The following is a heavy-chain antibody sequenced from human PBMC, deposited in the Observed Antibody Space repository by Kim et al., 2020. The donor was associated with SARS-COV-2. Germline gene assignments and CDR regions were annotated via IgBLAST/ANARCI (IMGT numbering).Heavy chain of an antibody. J-gene: IGHJ3*02. Sequence: GGSLRLSCAASKFTFSSYTMHWVRQPPGKGLEWVALLSYDGNNRYYADYVKGRFTISRDNSKNTLFLQMNSLRGEDTAVYYCAILPITLFGLVTTFDMWGQGTLVTVSS. CDR1: KFTFSSYT. V-gene: IGHV3-30*04. CDR2: LSYDGNNR. CDR3: AILPITLFGLVTTFDM. D-gene: IGHD3-3*01.